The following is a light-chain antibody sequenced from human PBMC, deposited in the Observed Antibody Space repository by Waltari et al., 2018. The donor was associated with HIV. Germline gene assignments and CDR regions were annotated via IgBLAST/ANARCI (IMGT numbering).Light chain of an antibody. CDR2: GAS. CDR3: QQYGSSAT. V-gene: IGKV3-20*01. J-gene: IGKJ3*01. CDR1: QSLPSNY. Sequence: EIVLTQSPGTLSLSPGEGATLSCRASQSLPSNYLAWYLHKPGQAPRLLIYGASFRATGIPDRFSGSGFGTDFTLTISRLEPEDFATYFCQQYGSSATFGPGTKVDI.